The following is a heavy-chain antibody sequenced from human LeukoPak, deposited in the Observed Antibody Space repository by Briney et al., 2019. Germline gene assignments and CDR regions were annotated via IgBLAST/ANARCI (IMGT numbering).Heavy chain of an antibody. CDR2: ISSSGSTI. CDR3: ARRIGSTGLYYFDY. CDR1: GFTFSSYE. Sequence: PGGSLRLSCAASGFTFSSYEMNWVRQAPGKGLEWVSYISSSGSTIYYADSVKGRFTISRDNAKNSLYLQMNSLRAEDTAVYYCARRIGSTGLYYFDYWGQGTLVTVSS. V-gene: IGHV3-48*03. J-gene: IGHJ4*02. D-gene: IGHD5/OR15-5a*01.